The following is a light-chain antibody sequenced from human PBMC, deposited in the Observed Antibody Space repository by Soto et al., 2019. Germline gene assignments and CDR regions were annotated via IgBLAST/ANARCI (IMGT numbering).Light chain of an antibody. CDR3: QQYNNWPPRWT. J-gene: IGKJ1*01. Sequence: EIVITQSPAPPSVSPGERATPSRRARQSVSSNLAWYQQKPGQAPRLLIYLASTRVTGIPARFSGSGSGTEFTLTISSLQSEDFAVYYCQQYNNWPPRWTFGQGTKVDIK. V-gene: IGKV3-15*01. CDR2: LAS. CDR1: QSVSSN.